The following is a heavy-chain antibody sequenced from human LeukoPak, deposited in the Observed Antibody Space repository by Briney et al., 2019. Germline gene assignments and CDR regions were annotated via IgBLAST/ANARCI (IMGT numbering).Heavy chain of an antibody. Sequence: GGSLRLSCAASGFSFSNYAMSWVRQAPARGPEWVSSIRGGGKTFYADSVKGRFTLSRDDSRNTVYFQLNDLRVEDTAKYYCAKANWVSNADAVWWGQGTQVTVSS. V-gene: IGHV3-23*01. CDR3: AKANWVSNADAVW. J-gene: IGHJ4*02. CDR2: IRGGGKT. CDR1: GFSFSNYA. D-gene: IGHD2-2*01.